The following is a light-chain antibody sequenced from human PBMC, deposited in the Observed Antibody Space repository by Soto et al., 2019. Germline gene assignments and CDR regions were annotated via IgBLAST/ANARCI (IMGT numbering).Light chain of an antibody. CDR3: QQYNSFSPWT. Sequence: DIQMTQSPSTLSASVGDRVTITCRASRSISNWLAWYQQNPGKAPKLLIYDVSSLESGVTSRFSGSGSGTEFTLTISSLQPDDFATYYCQQYNSFSPWTFGQGTKVEIK. CDR2: DVS. V-gene: IGKV1-5*01. CDR1: RSISNW. J-gene: IGKJ1*01.